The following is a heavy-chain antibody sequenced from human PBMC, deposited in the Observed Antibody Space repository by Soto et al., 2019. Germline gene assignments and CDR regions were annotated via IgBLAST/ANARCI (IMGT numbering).Heavy chain of an antibody. CDR2: IRSSGSVT. CDR3: AREGSASFLGY. V-gene: IGHV3-48*01. Sequence: PGGSLRLSCAASGFTLNSYSMNWVRQAPGKGLEWISYIRSSGSVTYYADSVKGRFTISRDNAKNSLYLQMNSLRAEDTAVYYCAREGSASFLGYWGQGTLVTVS. CDR1: GFTLNSYS. D-gene: IGHD3-10*01. J-gene: IGHJ4*02.